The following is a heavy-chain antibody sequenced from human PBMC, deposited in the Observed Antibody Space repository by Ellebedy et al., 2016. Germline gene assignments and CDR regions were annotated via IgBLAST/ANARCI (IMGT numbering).Heavy chain of an antibody. D-gene: IGHD2-8*01. CDR3: AREVYVAGSHHYGLDV. CDR2: VYTGGST. Sequence: SETLSLTCTVSGGSISSYYWSWIRQPAGKALEWIGRVYTGGSTNYNPSLNSRVTMSIDTSKNQFSVRLSSVTAADTALYYCAREVYVAGSHHYGLDVWGQGTTVTVSS. J-gene: IGHJ6*02. CDR1: GGSISSYY. V-gene: IGHV4-4*07.